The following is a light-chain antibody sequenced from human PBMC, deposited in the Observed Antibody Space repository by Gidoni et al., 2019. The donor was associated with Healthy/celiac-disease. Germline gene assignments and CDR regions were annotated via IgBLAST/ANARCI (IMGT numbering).Light chain of an antibody. CDR2: KAS. V-gene: IGKV1-5*03. Sequence: DIQLTQSPSTLSASVGDRVTITCRASQRISSWLAWYQQKPGKAPKLLIYKASSLESGVPSRFSGSGSVTEFTLTISSLQPDDFATYYCQQYNSYPVTFXQXTKLEIK. CDR3: QQYNSYPVT. J-gene: IGKJ2*01. CDR1: QRISSW.